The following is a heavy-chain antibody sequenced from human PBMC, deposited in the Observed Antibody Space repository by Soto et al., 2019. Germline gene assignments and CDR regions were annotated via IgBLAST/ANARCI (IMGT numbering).Heavy chain of an antibody. J-gene: IGHJ5*02. D-gene: IGHD6-13*01. CDR3: GRGGYSSSWYSANWFDP. CDR2: INHSGGT. Sequence: TSGTLSLTCAAYGGSFSGYYRSWIRQPPGKGLEWVGAINHSGGTNYNAYLESRVIISVDTTPNKISLQLRSGLAADTAADYCGRGGYSSSWYSANWFDPWGQGTLVTVSS. V-gene: IGHV4-34*01. CDR1: GGSFSGYY.